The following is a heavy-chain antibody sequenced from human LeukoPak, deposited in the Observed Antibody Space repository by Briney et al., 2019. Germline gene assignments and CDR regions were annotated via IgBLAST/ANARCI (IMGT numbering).Heavy chain of an antibody. Sequence: SVTLSLTCTVSGGSISSYYWSWIRQPPGKGLEWIGYIYYSGSTNYNPSLKSRVTISVDTSKNQFSLKLSSVTAADTAVYYCARDGCSGGSCYSGYYYYGMDVWGQGTTVTVSS. CDR3: ARDGCSGGSCYSGYYYYGMDV. CDR2: IYYSGST. CDR1: GGSISSYY. V-gene: IGHV4-59*01. J-gene: IGHJ6*02. D-gene: IGHD2-15*01.